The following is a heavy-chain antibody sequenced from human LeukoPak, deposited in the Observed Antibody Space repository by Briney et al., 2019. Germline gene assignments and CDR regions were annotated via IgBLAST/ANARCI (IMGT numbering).Heavy chain of an antibody. CDR1: GYNFTTYW. D-gene: IGHD4-17*01. CDR2: IYPGDSDT. J-gene: IGHJ4*02. Sequence: GESLKISCKGSGYNFTTYWIGWVRQMPGKGLEWMGIIYPGDSDTRYSPSFQGQVTISADKSISTAYLQWSSLKASDTAMYYCARYYGDYGNIQQPIDYWGQGTLVTVSS. V-gene: IGHV5-51*01. CDR3: ARYYGDYGNIQQPIDY.